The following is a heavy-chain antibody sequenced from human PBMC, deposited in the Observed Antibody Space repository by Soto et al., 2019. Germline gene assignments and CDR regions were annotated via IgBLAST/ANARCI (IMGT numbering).Heavy chain of an antibody. Sequence: EVQLLESGGGLVQPGGSLRLSCAASGFTFSSYAMSWFRQAPGKGLEWVSAISGGRGSTHYADSVKGRFAISRDTSKNTLYLQMNSLRAADTAVYYCAKKGAVGATYFFDYWGQGALVTVSS. J-gene: IGHJ4*02. D-gene: IGHD1-26*01. CDR1: GFTFSSYA. V-gene: IGHV3-23*01. CDR3: AKKGAVGATYFFDY. CDR2: ISGGRGST.